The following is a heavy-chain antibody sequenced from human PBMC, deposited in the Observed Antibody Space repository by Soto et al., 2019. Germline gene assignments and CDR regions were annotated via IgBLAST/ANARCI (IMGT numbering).Heavy chain of an antibody. V-gene: IGHV1-18*01. CDR2: ISAYNGNT. Sequence: QVQLVQSGAEVKKPGASVKVSCKASGYTFTSYGISWVRQAPGQGLEWMGWISAYNGNTNYAQKLQGRVTMTTDTSTSTAYMELRSLRSDDTDVYYCARDPDFWSGFPWSYYYGMDVWGQGTTVTVSS. J-gene: IGHJ6*02. D-gene: IGHD3-3*01. CDR1: GYTFTSYG. CDR3: ARDPDFWSGFPWSYYYGMDV.